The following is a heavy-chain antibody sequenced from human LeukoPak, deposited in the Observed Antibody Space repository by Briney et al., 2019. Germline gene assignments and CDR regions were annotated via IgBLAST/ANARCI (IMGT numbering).Heavy chain of an antibody. CDR3: ARGGSYDYVWGSYRLIYYFDY. CDR1: DGSFSGYY. D-gene: IGHD3-16*02. CDR2: TNHSGST. J-gene: IGHJ4*02. V-gene: IGHV4-34*01. Sequence: SETLSLTCAVYDGSFSGYYWSWIRQPPGKGLEWIGETNHSGSTNYNPSLKSRVTISVDTSKNQFSLKLSSVTAADTAVYYCARGGSYDYVWGSYRLIYYFDYWGQGTLVTVSS.